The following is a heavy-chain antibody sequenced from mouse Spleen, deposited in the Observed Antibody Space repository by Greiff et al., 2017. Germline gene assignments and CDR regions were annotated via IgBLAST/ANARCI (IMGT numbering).Heavy chain of an antibody. D-gene: IGHD1-1*01. CDR2: IWGGGST. CDR1: GFSLTDYG. CDR3: AKHRYYGSLYYFDY. V-gene: IGHV2-6-5*01. J-gene: IGHJ2*01. Sequence: VMLVESGPGLVAPSQSLSITCTVSGFSLTDYGVSWIRQPPGKGLEWLGVIWGGGSTYYNSALKSRLSISKDNSKSQVFLKMNSLQTDDTAMYYCAKHRYYGSLYYFDYWGQGTTLTVSS.